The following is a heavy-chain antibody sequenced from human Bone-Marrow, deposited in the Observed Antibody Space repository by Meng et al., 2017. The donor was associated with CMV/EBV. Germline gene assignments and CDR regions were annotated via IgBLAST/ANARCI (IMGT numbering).Heavy chain of an antibody. Sequence: EVLRVGPGGGCGLPGGSLRISCVASGFTFGRYAMSWVRQPPGKGLGWVSAIRGSGGSTYYADSVKGRFTISRDNSKNTLYLQMNSLRAEDTAVYYCAKDRTGDPPPDYWGQGTLVTVSS. CDR1: GFTFGRYA. J-gene: IGHJ4*02. V-gene: IGHV3-23*04. D-gene: IGHD7-27*01. CDR2: IRGSGGST. CDR3: AKDRTGDPPPDY.